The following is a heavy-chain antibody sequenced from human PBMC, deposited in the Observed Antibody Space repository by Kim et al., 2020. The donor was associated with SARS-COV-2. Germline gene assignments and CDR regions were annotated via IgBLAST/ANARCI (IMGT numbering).Heavy chain of an antibody. D-gene: IGHD2-15*01. Sequence: GGSLRLSCAASGFTFSSYGMHWVRQAPGKGLEWVAVISYDGSNKYYADSVKGRFTISRDNSKNTLYLQMNSLRAEDTAVYYCAKDLVVAAPWDIWGQGT. CDR2: ISYDGSNK. J-gene: IGHJ3*02. V-gene: IGHV3-30*18. CDR1: GFTFSSYG. CDR3: AKDLVVAAPWDI.